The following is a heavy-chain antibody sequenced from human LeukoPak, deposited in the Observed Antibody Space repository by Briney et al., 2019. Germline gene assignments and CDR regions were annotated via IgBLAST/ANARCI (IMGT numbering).Heavy chain of an antibody. CDR2: ISGSGGST. J-gene: IGHJ4*02. Sequence: GGSLRLSCAASGFTFSSYAMSCVRQAPGKGLEWVSAISGSGGSTYYADSVKGRFTISRDNSKNTLYLQMNSLRAEDTAVYYCAKGWAVVVVAARYFDYWGQGTLVTVSS. V-gene: IGHV3-23*01. CDR3: AKGWAVVVVAARYFDY. D-gene: IGHD2-15*01. CDR1: GFTFSSYA.